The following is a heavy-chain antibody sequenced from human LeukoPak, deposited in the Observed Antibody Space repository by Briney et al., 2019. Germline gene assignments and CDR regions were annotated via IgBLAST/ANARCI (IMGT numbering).Heavy chain of an antibody. Sequence: GGSPRLSCAASGFTFSIYSMNWVRQAPGKGLEWVSYISSSSSTIYYADSVKGRFTISRDNAKNSLYLQMNSLRAEDTAVYYCARLPDEDDYGELTFYGMDVWGQGTTVTVSS. D-gene: IGHD4-17*01. CDR1: GFTFSIYS. J-gene: IGHJ6*02. V-gene: IGHV3-48*01. CDR3: ARLPDEDDYGELTFYGMDV. CDR2: ISSSSSTI.